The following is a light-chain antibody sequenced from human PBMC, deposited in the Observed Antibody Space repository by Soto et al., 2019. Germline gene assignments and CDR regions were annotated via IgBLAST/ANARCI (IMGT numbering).Light chain of an antibody. Sequence: DIVMTQSPDSLAVSLGERATINCKSSQSLLYSSNNKNYLAWFQQKPGQPPKLLIYWASTRESGVPDRFSGSGSGTDFTLTISSLQAEDVAVYYCQQRSNWPPVYTFGQGTKLEIK. J-gene: IGKJ2*01. V-gene: IGKV4-1*01. CDR3: QQRSNWPPVYT. CDR2: WAS. CDR1: QSLLYSSNNKNY.